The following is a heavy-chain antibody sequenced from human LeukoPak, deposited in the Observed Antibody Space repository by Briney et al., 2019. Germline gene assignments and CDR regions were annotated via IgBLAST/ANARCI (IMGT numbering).Heavy chain of an antibody. D-gene: IGHD3-10*01. V-gene: IGHV1-46*01. CDR3: ARGPLLWFGELHYYYYYYMDV. J-gene: IGHJ6*03. CDR1: GYIFTSYS. CDR2: INPSGGST. Sequence: GASVKVSCKASGYIFTSYSIHWVRQAPGQGLEWMGVINPSGGSTRYAQKFQGRVTMTRDMSTSTAYMELSSLRSEDTAVYYCARGPLLWFGELHYYYYYYMDVWGKGTTVTISS.